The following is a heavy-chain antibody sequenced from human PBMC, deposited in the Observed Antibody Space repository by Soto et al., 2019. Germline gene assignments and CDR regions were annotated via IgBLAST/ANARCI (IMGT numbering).Heavy chain of an antibody. V-gene: IGHV3-30*03. CDR3: GAGQYFSDY. CDR2: ISYDGSDK. J-gene: IGHJ4*02. D-gene: IGHD6-13*01. CDR1: GFTFSSYG. Sequence: QVQLVESGGGVVQPGRSLRLSCAASGFTFSSYGMHWVRQAPGKGLAWGARISYDGSDKYYADSVKGRFTISRDNSKNTLYLQMNSLRVEDTAVYYCGAGQYFSDYWGQGTLVTVSS.